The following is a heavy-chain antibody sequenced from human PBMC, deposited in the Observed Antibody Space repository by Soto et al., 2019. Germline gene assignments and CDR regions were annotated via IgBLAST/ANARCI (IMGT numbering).Heavy chain of an antibody. V-gene: IGHV3-11*01. Sequence: PGGSLRLSCAASGFPFSDYFMSWVRQSPGKGLEWISYIRYSGDTIYYADSVKGRFAISRDNAKHSLYLQMNSLRVEDTAVYYCARAVTSYDAFDIWGLGTMVTVSS. CDR3: ARAVTSYDAFDI. D-gene: IGHD1-26*01. J-gene: IGHJ3*02. CDR2: IRYSGDTI. CDR1: GFPFSDYF.